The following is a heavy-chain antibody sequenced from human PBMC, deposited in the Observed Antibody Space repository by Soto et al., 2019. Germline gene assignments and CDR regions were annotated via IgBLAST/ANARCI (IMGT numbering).Heavy chain of an antibody. Sequence: PRGSLRLSCAASGFTFSSYAMQWVRQAPGKGLEWVAVISYDGSNKYYADSVKGRFTISRDNSKNTLYLQMNSLRAEDTAVYYCAPLDYYGMDVWGQGTTVTVSS. CDR3: APLDYYGMDV. V-gene: IGHV3-30-3*01. J-gene: IGHJ6*02. CDR1: GFTFSSYA. CDR2: ISYDGSNK.